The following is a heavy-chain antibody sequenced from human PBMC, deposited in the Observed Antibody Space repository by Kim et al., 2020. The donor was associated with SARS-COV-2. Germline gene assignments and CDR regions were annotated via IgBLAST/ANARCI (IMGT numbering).Heavy chain of an antibody. CDR3: ARAEGLGPRAYGMDV. V-gene: IGHV3-48*02. Sequence: GGSLRLSCAASGFTFSSYSMNWVRQAPGKGLEWVSYISSSSSTIYYADSVKGRFTISRDNARNSLYLQMNSLRDEDTAVYYCARAEGLGPRAYGMDVWGQGTTVTVSS. CDR2: ISSSSSTI. J-gene: IGHJ6*02. CDR1: GFTFSSYS. D-gene: IGHD3-16*01.